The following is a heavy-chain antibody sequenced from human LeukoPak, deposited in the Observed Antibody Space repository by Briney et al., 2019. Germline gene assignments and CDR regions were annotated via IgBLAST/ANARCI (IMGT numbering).Heavy chain of an antibody. Sequence: GGSLRLSCAASGFTFSSYGMHWVRQAPGKGLEWVAFIRYDGSNKYYADSVKGRFTISRDNSKNTLYLQMNSLRAEDTAVYYCANFRATPSDYWGQGTLDTVSS. V-gene: IGHV3-30*02. CDR2: IRYDGSNK. CDR1: GFTFSSYG. CDR3: ANFRATPSDY. J-gene: IGHJ4*02. D-gene: IGHD5-24*01.